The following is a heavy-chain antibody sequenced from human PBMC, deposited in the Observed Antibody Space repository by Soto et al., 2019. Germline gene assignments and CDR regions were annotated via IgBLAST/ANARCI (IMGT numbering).Heavy chain of an antibody. V-gene: IGHV1-2*04. D-gene: IGHD3-3*01. J-gene: IGHJ6*02. Sequence: AAVKVSCKASGYTFTGYYMHWVRQAPGQGLEWMGWINPNSGGTNYAQKFQGWVTMTRDTSISTAYMELGRLRSDDTAVYYCASQNPGYYDFWSGYPHDYYYGMDVWGQGTTVTVSS. CDR2: INPNSGGT. CDR1: GYTFTGYY. CDR3: ASQNPGYYDFWSGYPHDYYYGMDV.